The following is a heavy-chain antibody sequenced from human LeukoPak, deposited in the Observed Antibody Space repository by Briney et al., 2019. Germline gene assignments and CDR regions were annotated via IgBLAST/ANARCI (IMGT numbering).Heavy chain of an antibody. D-gene: IGHD6-13*01. CDR2: ISGDGGST. CDR3: AKDGSSSWYNYYYYMDV. J-gene: IGHJ6*03. V-gene: IGHV3-43*02. CDR1: GFTFDDYA. Sequence: GGSLRLSCAASGFTFDDYAMHWVRQAPGKGLEWVSLISGDGGSTYYADSVKGRFTISRDNSKNSLYLQMNSLRTEDTALYYCAKDGSSSWYNYYYYMDVWGKGTTVTVSS.